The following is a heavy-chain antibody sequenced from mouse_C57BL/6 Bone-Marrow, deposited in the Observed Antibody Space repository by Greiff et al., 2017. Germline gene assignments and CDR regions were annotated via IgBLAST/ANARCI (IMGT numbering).Heavy chain of an antibody. CDR2: IYPRSGNT. Sequence: QVQLQQSGAELARPGASVKLSCTASGYTFTSYGISWVKQRTGQGLEWIGEIYPRSGNTYYNEKFKGKATLTADKSSSTAYMELRSLTSEDSAVYFCANLWLRRRRLAYWGQGTLVTVAA. V-gene: IGHV1-81*01. CDR3: ANLWLRRRRLAY. D-gene: IGHD2-2*01. CDR1: GYTFTSYG. J-gene: IGHJ3*01.